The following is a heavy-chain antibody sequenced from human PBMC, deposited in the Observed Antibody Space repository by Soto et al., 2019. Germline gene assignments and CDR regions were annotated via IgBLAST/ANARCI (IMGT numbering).Heavy chain of an antibody. CDR3: ASSGSYWGIDY. CDR2: INAGNGNT. Sequence: QVQLVQPGAEEKKPGASVKVSCKASGYTLTSYAMHWVRQAPGQRLEWMGWINAGNGNTKYSQKFQGRVTITRDTSASTAYMELSSLRSEDTAVYYCASSGSYWGIDYWGQGTLVTVSS. J-gene: IGHJ4*02. CDR1: GYTLTSYA. V-gene: IGHV1-3*05. D-gene: IGHD1-26*01.